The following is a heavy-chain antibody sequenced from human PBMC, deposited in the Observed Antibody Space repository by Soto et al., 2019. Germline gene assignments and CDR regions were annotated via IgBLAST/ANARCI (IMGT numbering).Heavy chain of an antibody. V-gene: IGHV4-34*01. CDR2: INHSGST. J-gene: IGHJ6*03. Sequence: SETLSLTCAVYGGSFSGYYWSWIRQPPGKGLEWIGEINHSGSTNYNPSLKSRVTISVDTSKNQFSLKLSSVTAADTAVYYCARGSSGHYYGSELNFYYYYMDVSGNGTTITVSS. CDR1: GGSFSGYY. D-gene: IGHD3-10*01. CDR3: ARGSSGHYYGSELNFYYYYMDV.